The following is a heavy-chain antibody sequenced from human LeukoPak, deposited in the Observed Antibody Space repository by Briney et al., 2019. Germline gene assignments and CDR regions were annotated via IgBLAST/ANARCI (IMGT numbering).Heavy chain of an antibody. V-gene: IGHV4-59*01. D-gene: IGHD5-24*01. CDR3: ARDTGVDGYNYPAAFDI. J-gene: IGHJ3*02. Sequence: SETLSLTCTVSGGSISSYYWSWIRQPPGKGLEWIRYIYYSGSTNYNPSLKSRVTISVDTSKNQFSLKLSSVTAADTAVYYCARDTGVDGYNYPAAFDIWGQGTMVTVSS. CDR1: GGSISSYY. CDR2: IYYSGST.